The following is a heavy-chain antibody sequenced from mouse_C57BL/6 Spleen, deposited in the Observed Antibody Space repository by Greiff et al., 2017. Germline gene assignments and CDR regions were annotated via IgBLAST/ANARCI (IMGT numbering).Heavy chain of an antibody. D-gene: IGHD3-1*01. Sequence: EVMLVESGGGLVKPGGSLKLSCAASGFTFSDYGMHWVRQAPEKGLEWVAYISSGSSTIYYADTVKGRFTISRDNAKNTLFLQMTSLRSEDTAVFYCARRGLHYYAMDYWGQGTSVTVSS. V-gene: IGHV5-17*01. CDR2: ISSGSSTI. CDR3: ARRGLHYYAMDY. J-gene: IGHJ4*01. CDR1: GFTFSDYG.